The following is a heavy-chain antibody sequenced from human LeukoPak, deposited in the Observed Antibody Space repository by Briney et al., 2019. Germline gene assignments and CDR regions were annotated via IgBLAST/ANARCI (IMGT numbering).Heavy chain of an antibody. J-gene: IGHJ6*02. CDR1: GGTFTSYA. V-gene: IGHV1-69*04. CDR2: IIPILGLA. D-gene: IGHD2-21*02. CDR3: ASAYCGGDCYPGWYYYYYGMDV. Sequence: SVKVSCKASGGTFTSYAISWVRHAPGQGLEWMGRIIPILGLAKYAQKFQGRVMVTADKSTRRAYMELSSLRSEDTAVYYCASAYCGGDCYPGWYYYYYGMDVWGQGTAVTVSS.